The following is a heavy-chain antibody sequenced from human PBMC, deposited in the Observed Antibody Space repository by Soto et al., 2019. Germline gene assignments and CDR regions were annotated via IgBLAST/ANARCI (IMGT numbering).Heavy chain of an antibody. D-gene: IGHD3-22*01. J-gene: IGHJ6*02. CDR2: ISYDGSSK. V-gene: IGHV3-30*18. CDR1: GFTFSNYG. Sequence: GGSLRLSCAASGFTFSNYGMQWVRQAPGKGLEWVAVISYDGSSKYYADSVKGRFTISRDNSKNTLYLQMNSLRGEDTAVYYCAKDRHHYDSSGYYYNYYYYGMDVWGHGTTVTVSS. CDR3: AKDRHHYDSSGYYYNYYYYGMDV.